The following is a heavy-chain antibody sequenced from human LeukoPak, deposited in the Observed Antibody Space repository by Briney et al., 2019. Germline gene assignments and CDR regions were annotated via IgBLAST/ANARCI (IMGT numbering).Heavy chain of an antibody. CDR2: IYYSGST. CDR1: GGSISTTSYY. V-gene: IGHV4-39*01. J-gene: IGHJ6*02. Sequence: PSETLSLTCTVSGGSISTTSYYWGWIRQPPGKGLEWIGNIYYSGSTYYNPSLKSRVAMSVDTSNNQFSLKLNSVTAADTAVYYCANLGYYNYGMDVWGQGTTVTVSS. CDR3: ANLGYYNYGMDV.